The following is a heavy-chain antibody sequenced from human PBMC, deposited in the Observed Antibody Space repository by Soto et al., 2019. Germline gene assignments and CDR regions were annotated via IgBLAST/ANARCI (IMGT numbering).Heavy chain of an antibody. CDR1: GFTLSSYS. CDR2: ISSSSSTI. V-gene: IGHV3-48*02. D-gene: IGHD1-20*01. J-gene: IGHJ6*02. CDR3: ARDNSRSSGSDV. Sequence: EVQLVESGGGLVQPGGSLRLSCEASGFTLSSYSMNWARQAPGQGLEWVSYISSSSSTIYYADSVKGRFTISRDNAKNSLYLQMNSLRDEDTAVYYWARDNSRSSGSDVWGQGTTVTVSS.